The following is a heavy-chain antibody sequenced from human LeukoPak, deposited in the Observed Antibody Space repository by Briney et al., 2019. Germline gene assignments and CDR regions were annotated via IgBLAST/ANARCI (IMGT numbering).Heavy chain of an antibody. Sequence: PGGSLRLSCAASGFTFSSYGMHWVRQAPGKGLEWVAVIWYDGSNKYYADSVKGRFTISRDNSKNTLYPQMNSLRAEDTAVYYCAKDPSGRWSGSYVDYWGQGTLVTVSS. CDR1: GFTFSSYG. V-gene: IGHV3-33*06. J-gene: IGHJ4*02. D-gene: IGHD1-26*01. CDR3: AKDPSGRWSGSYVDY. CDR2: IWYDGSNK.